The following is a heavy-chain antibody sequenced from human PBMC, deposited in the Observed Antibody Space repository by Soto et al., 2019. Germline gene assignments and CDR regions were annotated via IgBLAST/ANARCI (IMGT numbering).Heavy chain of an antibody. Sequence: SETLSLTCTVSGGSISSSAYYWGWIRQPPGKGLEWIGTIYYGGDTYYNPSLKSRVTISVDTSKSQFSLRLSSVAASDTAVYYCARLFGVTAASRGQTEVSWARGSX. J-gene: IGHJ5*01. D-gene: IGHD2-2*01. CDR1: GGSISSSAYY. CDR2: IYYGGDT. CDR3: ARLFGVTAASRGQTEVS. V-gene: IGHV4-39*01.